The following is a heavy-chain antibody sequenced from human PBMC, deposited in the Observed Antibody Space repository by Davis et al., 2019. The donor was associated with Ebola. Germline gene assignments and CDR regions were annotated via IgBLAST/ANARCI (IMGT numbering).Heavy chain of an antibody. V-gene: IGHV3-53*01. CDR2: IYSGGTT. CDR1: GFTVSNTY. CDR3: ARRPTGMYHFDF. D-gene: IGHD1-1*01. J-gene: IGHJ4*02. Sequence: PGGSLRLSCAAYGFTVSNTYITWVRQTPGKGLECVSVIYSGGTTYYVDSVKGRFAISRDNTKNTVYLEMDYLTAEDTAVYYCARRPTGMYHFDFWGQGTPVTVSS.